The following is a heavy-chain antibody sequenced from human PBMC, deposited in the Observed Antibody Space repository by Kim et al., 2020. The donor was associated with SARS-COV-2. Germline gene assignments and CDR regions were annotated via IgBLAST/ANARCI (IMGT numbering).Heavy chain of an antibody. Sequence: GGSLRLSCAASGFTFSSYWMHWVRQAPGKGLVWVSRINSDGSSTSYADSVKGRFTISRDNAKNTLYLQMNSLRAEDTAVYYCASKSYYYDSEGYFQHWGQGTLVTVSS. V-gene: IGHV3-74*01. CDR2: INSDGSST. D-gene: IGHD3-22*01. CDR3: ASKSYYYDSEGYFQH. CDR1: GFTFSSYW. J-gene: IGHJ1*01.